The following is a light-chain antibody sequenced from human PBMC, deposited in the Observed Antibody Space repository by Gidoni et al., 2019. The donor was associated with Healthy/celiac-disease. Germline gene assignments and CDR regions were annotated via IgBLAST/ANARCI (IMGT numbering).Light chain of an antibody. CDR2: AAS. J-gene: IGKJ1*01. Sequence: DIQMTQSPSSLSASVGDRVTITCRASQGISNYLAWYQQKPGKVPKLLIYAASTLQSGGPSRFSGSGSGTDFTLTIRSLQPEDVATYYCQKYNSAAWTFXQXTKVEIK. CDR1: QGISNY. CDR3: QKYNSAAWT. V-gene: IGKV1-27*01.